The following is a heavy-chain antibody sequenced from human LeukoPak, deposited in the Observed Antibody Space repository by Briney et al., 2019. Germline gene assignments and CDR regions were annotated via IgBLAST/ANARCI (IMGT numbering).Heavy chain of an antibody. Sequence: GESLKISCKGSGYIFISYWIGWVRQMPGKGLEWMGIIFPGDSDARYSPSFQGQVTISADKSISTAYLQWSSLKASDTAMYYCAWTANNRVFDYWGQGTLVTVSS. CDR2: IFPGDSDA. J-gene: IGHJ4*02. D-gene: IGHD1-14*01. CDR3: AWTANNRVFDY. CDR1: GYIFISYW. V-gene: IGHV5-51*01.